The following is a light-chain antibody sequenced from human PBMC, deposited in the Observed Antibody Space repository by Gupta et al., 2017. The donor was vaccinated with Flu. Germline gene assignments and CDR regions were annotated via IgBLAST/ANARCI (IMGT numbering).Light chain of an antibody. CDR2: DVT. CDR3: RSYTSRDNWV. V-gene: IGLV2-18*02. CDR1: SSDVGGYNR. J-gene: IGLJ3*02. Sequence: QSALTQPASASGSPGPSITISCTGTSSDVGGYNRFSWYQQSPGTAPKPMISDVTKRPSGVPGRFSGSKSGNTASLTISGLQTEDEGDYYCRSYTSRDNWVFGGGTNVTVL.